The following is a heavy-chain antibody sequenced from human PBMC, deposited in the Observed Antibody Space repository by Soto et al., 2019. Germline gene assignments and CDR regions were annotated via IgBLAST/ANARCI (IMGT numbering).Heavy chain of an antibody. Sequence: QVQLQESGPGLVKPSGTLSLTCAVSGASISSSNWWSWVRQPPGKGVEWIGEIYHSGITNYNPSLKSRVPISLDKSKNQFSLKLNSLTAADTAVYYCARAGSTRFDQWGQGTLVTVSS. CDR3: ARAGSTRFDQ. CDR2: IYHSGIT. D-gene: IGHD4-17*01. CDR1: GASISSSNW. V-gene: IGHV4-4*02. J-gene: IGHJ4*02.